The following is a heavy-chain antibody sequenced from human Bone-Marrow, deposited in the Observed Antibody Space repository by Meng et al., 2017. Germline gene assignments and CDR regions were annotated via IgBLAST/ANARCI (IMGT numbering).Heavy chain of an antibody. CDR3: ARGVKGFGELLGWYFDL. J-gene: IGHJ2*01. Sequence: HVQVVQSGAEVKTPGSSVKVSCKASGGTFRSYAISWVRQAPGQGLEWMGGIIPIFGTANYAQKFQGRVTITADESTSTAYMELSSLRSEDTAVYYCARGVKGFGELLGWYFDLWGRGTLVTVSS. CDR2: IIPIFGTA. D-gene: IGHD3-10*01. V-gene: IGHV1-69*01. CDR1: GGTFRSYA.